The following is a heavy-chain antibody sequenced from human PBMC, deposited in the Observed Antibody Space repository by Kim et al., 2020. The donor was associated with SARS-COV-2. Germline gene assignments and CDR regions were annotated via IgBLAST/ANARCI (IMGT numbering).Heavy chain of an antibody. CDR1: GYSISSGYY. CDR3: ARGVWFGELLYVDC. D-gene: IGHD3-10*01. Sequence: SETLSLTCTVSGYSISSGYYWGWIRQPPGKGLEWIGSIYHGGSTYYNPSLKSRLTISVDTSKNQFSLRLSSVTAADTAVYYCARGVWFGELLYVDCWGQGTLVTVSS. V-gene: IGHV4-38-2*02. CDR2: IYHGGST. J-gene: IGHJ4*02.